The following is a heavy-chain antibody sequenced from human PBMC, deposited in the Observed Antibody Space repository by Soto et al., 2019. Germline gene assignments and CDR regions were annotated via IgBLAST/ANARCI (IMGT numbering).Heavy chain of an antibody. CDR1: GGTFSSYA. J-gene: IGHJ5*02. Sequence: QVQLVQSGAEVKKPGSSVKVSCKASGGTFSSYAISWVRQAPGQGLEWMGGIIPIFGTANYAQKFQGRVTITADEATSTAYMELSSLRSEDTAVYYCARAPCGVGSCSVVVWFDPWGQGTLVTVSS. CDR2: IIPIFGTA. CDR3: ARAPCGVGSCSVVVWFDP. V-gene: IGHV1-69*01. D-gene: IGHD2-15*01.